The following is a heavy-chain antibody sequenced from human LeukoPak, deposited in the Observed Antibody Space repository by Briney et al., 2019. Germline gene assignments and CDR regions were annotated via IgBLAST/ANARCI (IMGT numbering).Heavy chain of an antibody. D-gene: IGHD2-15*01. V-gene: IGHV3-74*03. CDR2: INPDGTNT. CDR3: ARGVDATRWFDP. Sequence: GGSLRLSCAASGFTFSNYFMHWVRQAPARGLVWVPRINPDGTNTMYAGSAQGRFTISRDNAKNILYLQMNSLRDDDTAVYYCARGVDATRWFDPWGQGTLVTVSS. CDR1: GFTFSNYF. J-gene: IGHJ5*02.